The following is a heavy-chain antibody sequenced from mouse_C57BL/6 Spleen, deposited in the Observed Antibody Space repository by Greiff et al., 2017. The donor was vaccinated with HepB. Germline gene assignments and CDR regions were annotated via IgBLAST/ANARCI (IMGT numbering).Heavy chain of an antibody. CDR3: ARHEAMDY. J-gene: IGHJ4*01. Sequence: DVHLVESGGGLVKPGGSLKLSCAASGFTFSSYTMSWVRQTPEKRLEWVATISGGGGNTYYPDSVKGRFTISRDNAKNTLYLQMSSLRSEDTALYYCARHEAMDYWGQGTSVTVSS. CDR1: GFTFSSYT. CDR2: ISGGGGNT. V-gene: IGHV5-9*01.